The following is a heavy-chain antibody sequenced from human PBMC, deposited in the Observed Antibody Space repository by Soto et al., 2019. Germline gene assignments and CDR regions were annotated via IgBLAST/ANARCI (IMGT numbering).Heavy chain of an antibody. V-gene: IGHV1-18*01. J-gene: IGHJ6*03. CDR3: ARGNGVRGVRLHYYYMDV. D-gene: IGHD3-10*01. CDR1: GYGFTSYG. Sequence: ASVKVSCKASGYGFTSYGIMWVRQAPGQGLEWMGWISASNGHTNYAQNLQGRVTMTADTSTTTAYMELGSLRSDDTAVYYCARGNGVRGVRLHYYYMDVWGKGTTVTVSS. CDR2: ISASNGHT.